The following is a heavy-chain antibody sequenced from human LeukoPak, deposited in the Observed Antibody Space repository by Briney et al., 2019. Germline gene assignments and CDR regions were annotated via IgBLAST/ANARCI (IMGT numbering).Heavy chain of an antibody. J-gene: IGHJ6*02. Sequence: PGGSLRLSCAASGFTSDEFGMSWVRQVPGKGLEWVSTVNWNGGSTGYADSVKGRFTISRDNAKNSLYLQMNSLRVEDTAFYHCVRGSGFYSYYGLDVWGQGTTVTVSS. V-gene: IGHV3-20*01. CDR2: VNWNGGST. CDR1: GFTSDEFG. CDR3: VRGSGFYSYYGLDV.